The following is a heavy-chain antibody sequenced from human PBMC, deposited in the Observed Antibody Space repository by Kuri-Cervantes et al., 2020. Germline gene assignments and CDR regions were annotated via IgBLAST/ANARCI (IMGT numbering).Heavy chain of an antibody. D-gene: IGHD3-16*02. CDR3: ARGLLKYVWGSYRYTGGFDY. Sequence: ASVKVSCKASGYTFTSYDINWVRQATGQGLEWMGWMNPNSGNTGYAQKFQGRVTMTRNTSISTACMELSSLRSEDTAVYYCARGLLKYVWGSYRYTGGFDYWGQGTLVTVSS. CDR2: MNPNSGNT. V-gene: IGHV1-8*02. CDR1: GYTFTSYD. J-gene: IGHJ4*02.